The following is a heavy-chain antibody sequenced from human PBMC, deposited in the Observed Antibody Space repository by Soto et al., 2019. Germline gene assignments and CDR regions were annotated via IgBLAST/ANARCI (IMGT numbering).Heavy chain of an antibody. Sequence: GLDLEWLALIYWNDDKRYSPSLKSRLTITKDTSKNQVVLTMTNMDPVDTATYYCARYIAAAGTLYWGQGTLVTVSS. V-gene: IGHV2-5*01. J-gene: IGHJ4*02. CDR3: ARYIAAAGTLY. CDR2: IYWNDDK. D-gene: IGHD6-13*01.